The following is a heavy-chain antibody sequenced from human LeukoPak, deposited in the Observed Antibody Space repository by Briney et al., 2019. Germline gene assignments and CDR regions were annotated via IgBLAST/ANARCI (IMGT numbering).Heavy chain of an antibody. J-gene: IGHJ4*02. CDR1: GGSISSGGYY. CDR2: ILYTGST. CDR3: ARVGSRELSFDY. V-gene: IGHV4-31*03. D-gene: IGHD1-7*01. Sequence: SETLSLTCTVSGGSISSGGYYWSWIRQHPGMGLEWIGYILYTGSTYYNPALKSRITISVDTSENQFSLKLSSVTAAYTAVYYCARVGSRELSFDYWGQGTLVTVSS.